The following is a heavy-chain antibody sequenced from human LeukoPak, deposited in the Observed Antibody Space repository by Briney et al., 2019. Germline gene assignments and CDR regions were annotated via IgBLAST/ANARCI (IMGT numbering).Heavy chain of an antibody. V-gene: IGHV5-51*01. Sequence: GESLEISCQGSGYTFTNHWIDWVRQMPGKGLEWMGIIHPDDSDTRYSPSFRGQVTISVDKSINTAYLQLNSLKASDTAIYYCARPGGYYDTSGPDYWGQGTLVTVSS. CDR3: ARPGGYYDTSGPDY. J-gene: IGHJ4*02. D-gene: IGHD3-22*01. CDR2: IHPDDSDT. CDR1: GYTFTNHW.